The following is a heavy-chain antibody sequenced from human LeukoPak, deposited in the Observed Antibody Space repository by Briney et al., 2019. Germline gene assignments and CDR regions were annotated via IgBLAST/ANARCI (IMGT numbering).Heavy chain of an antibody. Sequence: GGSLRLSCAASGFTVSSNYMSWVRQAPGKGLEWVSVIYSGGSTYYADSVKGRFTISRDNSKNTLYLQMNSLRAEDTAVYYCARDKGYYDNSGEISSTFDYWGQGTLVTVSS. CDR3: ARDKGYYDNSGEISSTFDY. CDR1: GFTVSSNY. CDR2: IYSGGST. V-gene: IGHV3-66*02. D-gene: IGHD3-22*01. J-gene: IGHJ4*02.